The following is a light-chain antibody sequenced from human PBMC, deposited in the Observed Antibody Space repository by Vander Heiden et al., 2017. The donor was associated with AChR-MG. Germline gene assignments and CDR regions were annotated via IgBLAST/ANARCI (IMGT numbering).Light chain of an antibody. CDR3: QQRNNGPPTWT. CDR1: QSVSSY. Sequence: EIVLTQSPATLSLSPGERATLSCRASQSVSSYLAWYQQKPGQAPRLLIYDASNRATGIKARFSGSGYGTDFNLTISSREPEDFAVYYCQQRNNGPPTWTFGQGTKVEIK. CDR2: DAS. V-gene: IGKV3-11*01. J-gene: IGKJ1*01.